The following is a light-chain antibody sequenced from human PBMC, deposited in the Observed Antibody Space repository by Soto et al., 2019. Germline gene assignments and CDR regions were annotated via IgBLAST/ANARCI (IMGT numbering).Light chain of an antibody. V-gene: IGKV3-20*01. CDR2: GAS. CDR1: QSVSSSY. CDR3: QQYASSLYT. Sequence: EIVLTQSPGTLSLSPGERATLSCRASQSVSSSYLAWYQQKPGQAPRLLIYGASSRATGIPDRFSGSGSGTDCTLTISRLEPEDFAVYYCQQYASSLYTFGQGTKLEIK. J-gene: IGKJ2*01.